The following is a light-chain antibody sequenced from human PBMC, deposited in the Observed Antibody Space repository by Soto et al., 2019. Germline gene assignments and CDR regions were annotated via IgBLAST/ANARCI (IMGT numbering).Light chain of an antibody. J-gene: IGLJ1*01. CDR3: GSWDSSLSAYV. CDR2: DDN. V-gene: IGLV1-51*01. CDR1: SSNIGGNS. Sequence: QAVVTQPPSVSAAPGQKVTISCSGSSSNIGGNSVSWYQQLPGTAPKLLIYDDNKRPSGIPDRFSVYKSGTSATLGITGFQTGDEADYYCGSWDSSLSAYVFGTGTKVTVL.